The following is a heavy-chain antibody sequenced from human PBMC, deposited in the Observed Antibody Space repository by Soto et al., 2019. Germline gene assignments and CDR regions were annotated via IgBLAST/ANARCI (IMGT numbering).Heavy chain of an antibody. J-gene: IGHJ4*02. CDR3: AHRLRENMILPILRPVDY. CDR1: GFSMNTPGVG. CDR2: IHWNDYK. V-gene: IGHV2-5*01. D-gene: IGHD3-16*01. Sequence: QITLKESGPTLVKPTQTLTLTCTFSGFSMNTPGVGVGWIRQPPGKALECLAVIHWNDYKRYSPSLKNRLSINKDTSKNQVVLTMADMDPVDSATYFCAHRLRENMILPILRPVDYWGQGILGTVSS.